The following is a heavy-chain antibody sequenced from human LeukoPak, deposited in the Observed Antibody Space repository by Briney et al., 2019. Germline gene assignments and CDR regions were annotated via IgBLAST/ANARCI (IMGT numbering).Heavy chain of an antibody. Sequence: SETLSLTCTVSGGSISSYYWSWIRQPPGKGLEWIGYIYYSGSTNYNPSLKSRVTISVDTSKNQFSLKLSSVTAADTAVYYCARGIGGKVDYWGQGTLVTVSS. J-gene: IGHJ4*02. CDR2: IYYSGST. CDR1: GGSISSYY. V-gene: IGHV4-59*01. CDR3: ARGIGGKVDY. D-gene: IGHD1-26*01.